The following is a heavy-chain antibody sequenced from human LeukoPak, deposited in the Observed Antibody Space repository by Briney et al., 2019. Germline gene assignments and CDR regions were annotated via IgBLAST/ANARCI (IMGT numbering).Heavy chain of an antibody. V-gene: IGHV3-53*01. CDR1: GFTVSSNY. J-gene: IGHJ3*02. D-gene: IGHD1-7*01. Sequence: GGSLRLSCAASGFTVSSNYMSWVRQAPGKGLEWVSVIYSGGSTYYADSVKGRFTISRDNSKNTLYLQMNSLRAEDTAVYYCARTGTTRSGAFDIWGQGTMVTVSS. CDR2: IYSGGST. CDR3: ARTGTTRSGAFDI.